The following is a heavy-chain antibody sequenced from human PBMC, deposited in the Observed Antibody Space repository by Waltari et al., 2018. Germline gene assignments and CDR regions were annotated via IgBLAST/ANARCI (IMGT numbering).Heavy chain of an antibody. CDR1: GGTFSSYA. V-gene: IGHV1-69*04. J-gene: IGHJ4*02. CDR2: IIPILGIA. CDR3: ARDSSIAARSYYFDY. D-gene: IGHD6-6*01. Sequence: QVQLVQSGAEVKKPGSSVKVSCKASGGTFSSYAISWVRQAPGQGLEWMGGIIPILGIANYAQKFQGRVTITADESTSTAYMELSSLRSEDTAVYYCARDSSIAARSYYFDYWGQGTLVTVSS.